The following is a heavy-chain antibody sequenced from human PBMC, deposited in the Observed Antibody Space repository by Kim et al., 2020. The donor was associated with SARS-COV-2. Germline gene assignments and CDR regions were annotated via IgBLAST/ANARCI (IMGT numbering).Heavy chain of an antibody. CDR1: GFTFSSYA. V-gene: IGHV3-23*01. Sequence: GGSLRLSCAASGFTFSSYAMSWVRQAPGKGLEWVSAISGSGGSTYYADSVKGRFTISRDNSKNTLYLQMNSLRAEDTAVYYCAKDPGQQPWLYYFDYWGQGTMVTVSS. J-gene: IGHJ4*02. CDR3: AKDPGQQPWLYYFDY. D-gene: IGHD6-13*01. CDR2: ISGSGGST.